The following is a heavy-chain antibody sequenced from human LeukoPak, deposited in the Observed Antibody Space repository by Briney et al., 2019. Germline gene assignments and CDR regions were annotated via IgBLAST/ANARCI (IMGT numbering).Heavy chain of an antibody. Sequence: GGSLRLSCAASGFTLRSYWMHWVRQGPGKGLVWVSRINSDGSGTNYADSVKGRFTTSRDNAKNTLYLQMNSLRAEDTAVYYCARSLAAAGTAAYYGMDVWGQGTTVTVSS. V-gene: IGHV3-74*01. CDR3: ARSLAAAGTAAYYGMDV. CDR2: INSDGSGT. CDR1: GFTLRSYW. J-gene: IGHJ6*02. D-gene: IGHD6-13*01.